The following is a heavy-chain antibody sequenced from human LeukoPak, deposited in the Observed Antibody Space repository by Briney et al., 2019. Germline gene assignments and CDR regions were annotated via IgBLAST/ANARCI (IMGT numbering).Heavy chain of an antibody. Sequence: GESLKISCKGSGYSLTTYWIGWVRQMPGKGLEWMGIIYPADSDTRYSPSFQGHVTISADKSISTAYLQWSSLEASDTAMYYCARLMTTVTTGGDYWGQGTLVTVSS. CDR3: ARLMTTVTTGGDY. D-gene: IGHD4-11*01. V-gene: IGHV5-51*01. CDR2: IYPADSDT. CDR1: GYSLTTYW. J-gene: IGHJ4*02.